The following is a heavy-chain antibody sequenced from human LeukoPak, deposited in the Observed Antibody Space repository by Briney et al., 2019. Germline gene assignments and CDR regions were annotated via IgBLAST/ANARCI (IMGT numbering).Heavy chain of an antibody. CDR2: IYHSEST. V-gene: IGHV4-4*02. CDR1: GGSINISNW. D-gene: IGHD3-10*01. J-gene: IGHJ5*02. Sequence: SSETLSLICAVSGGSINISNWWSWVRQPPGKGLEWMGQIYHSESTKYNPSLKSRVTISVDKSKSQFSLKLSSVTAADTAVYYCARKRLRTMVRGVIIVDGWFDPWGQGTLVTVSS. CDR3: ARKRLRTMVRGVIIVDGWFDP.